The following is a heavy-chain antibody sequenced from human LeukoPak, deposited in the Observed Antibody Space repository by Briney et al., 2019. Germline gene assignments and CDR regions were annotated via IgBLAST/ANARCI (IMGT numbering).Heavy chain of an antibody. CDR3: ARAPGHPSEYSWFDP. CDR2: IYYSGST. J-gene: IGHJ5*02. Sequence: SETLSLTCTVSGGSISSSSYYWGWIRQPPGKGLEWIGSIYYSGSTYYNPSLKSRVTISVDTSKNQFSLKLSSVTAADTAVYYCARAPGHPSEYSWFDPWGQGTLVTVSS. V-gene: IGHV4-39*01. CDR1: GGSISSSSYY. D-gene: IGHD3-10*01.